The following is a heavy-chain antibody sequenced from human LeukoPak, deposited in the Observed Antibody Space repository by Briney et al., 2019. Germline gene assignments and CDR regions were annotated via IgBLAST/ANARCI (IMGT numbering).Heavy chain of an antibody. Sequence: GGSLRLSCAASGFTLSSYGMHWVRQAPGKGLGWVAVILYDGSNKYYADSVKGRFTISRDSSKNTLYLQMNSLRAEDTAVYYCARDSGYSSSWDMGYYYYGMDVWGKGTTVTVSS. CDR1: GFTLSSYG. CDR2: ILYDGSNK. D-gene: IGHD6-13*01. J-gene: IGHJ6*04. CDR3: ARDSGYSSSWDMGYYYYGMDV. V-gene: IGHV3-33*01.